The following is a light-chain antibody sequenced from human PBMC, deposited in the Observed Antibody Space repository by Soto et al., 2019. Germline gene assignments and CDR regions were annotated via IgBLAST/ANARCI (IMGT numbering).Light chain of an antibody. CDR2: AAS. V-gene: IGKV3-20*01. J-gene: IGKJ5*01. CDR3: QQYSDLPMT. Sequence: EVVLTQSPCTLSLPPGDRATLSCRASQSVSSSYLVWHQQKPGQAPRLLIYAASRRATGIPDRFSGSASGTDFTLTISRLEPEDFAVYFCQQYSDLPMTFGQGTRLEIK. CDR1: QSVSSSY.